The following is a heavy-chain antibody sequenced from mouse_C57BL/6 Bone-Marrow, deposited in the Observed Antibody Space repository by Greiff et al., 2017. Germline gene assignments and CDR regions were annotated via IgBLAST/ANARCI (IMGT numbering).Heavy chain of an antibody. CDR3: AKKERTVYDGYPYAMDY. J-gene: IGHJ4*01. CDR2: IWRGGST. V-gene: IGHV2-5*01. CDR1: GFSLTSYG. D-gene: IGHD2-3*01. Sequence: QVHVKQSGPGLVQPSQSLSITCTVSGFSLTSYGVHWVRQSPGTGLEWLGVIWRGGSTDYNAAFMSRLSITKDNSKSQVFFKMNSLQADDTAIYYCAKKERTVYDGYPYAMDYWGQGTSVTVSS.